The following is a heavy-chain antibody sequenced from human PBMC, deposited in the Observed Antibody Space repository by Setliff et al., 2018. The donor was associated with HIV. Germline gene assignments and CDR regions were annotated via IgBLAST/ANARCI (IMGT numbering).Heavy chain of an antibody. CDR1: GYTFTSYG. J-gene: IGHJ4*02. CDR2: MNPNSGNT. D-gene: IGHD6-19*01. Sequence: ASVKVSCKASGYTFTSYGISWVRQAPGQGLEWMGWMNPNSGNTGYSQKFQGRVTMTRDTSTSTVYMELSSLRSEDTAVYYCARDNRSGWYYFDYWGQGTLVTVSS. V-gene: IGHV1-8*02. CDR3: ARDNRSGWYYFDY.